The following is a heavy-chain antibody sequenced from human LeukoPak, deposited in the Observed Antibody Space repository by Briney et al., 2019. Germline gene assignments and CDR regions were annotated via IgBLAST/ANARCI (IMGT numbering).Heavy chain of an antibody. V-gene: IGHV1-2*02. CDR3: ARAAHTYYYDSSGYY. CDR1: GYTLTELS. CDR2: INPNSGGT. D-gene: IGHD3-22*01. Sequence: ASVKVSCKVSGYTLTELSMHWVRQAPGQGLEWMGWINPNSGGTNYAQKFQGRVTMTRDTSISTAYMELSRLRSDDTAVYYCARAAHTYYYDSSGYYWGQGTLVTVSP. J-gene: IGHJ4*02.